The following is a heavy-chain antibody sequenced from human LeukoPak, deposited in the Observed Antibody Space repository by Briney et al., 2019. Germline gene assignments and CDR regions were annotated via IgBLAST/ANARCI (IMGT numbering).Heavy chain of an antibody. CDR2: IWYDGSNK. Sequence: GGSLRLSCAASGFTFSSYGMHWVRQAPGKGLEWVAVIWYDGSNKYYADSVKGRFTISRDNSKNTLYLQMNSLRAEDTAVYYCARELGQWLADAFDIWGQGTMVTVSS. CDR1: GFTFSSYG. D-gene: IGHD6-19*01. CDR3: ARELGQWLADAFDI. V-gene: IGHV3-33*01. J-gene: IGHJ3*02.